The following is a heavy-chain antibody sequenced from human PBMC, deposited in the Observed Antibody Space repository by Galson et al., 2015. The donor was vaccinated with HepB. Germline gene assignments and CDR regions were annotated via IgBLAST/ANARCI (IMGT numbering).Heavy chain of an antibody. CDR2: IYSGGTT. J-gene: IGHJ4*02. Sequence: SLRLSCAASGFIVSRNHMSWVRQAPGKGLEWVSVIYSGGTTYYADSVKGRFTISRDNSKNTLYLQMNSLRAEDTAVYYCAREYSASWYSGLGYWGQGPLVTVSS. CDR3: AREYSASWYSGLGY. CDR1: GFIVSRNH. D-gene: IGHD5-12*01. V-gene: IGHV3-53*01.